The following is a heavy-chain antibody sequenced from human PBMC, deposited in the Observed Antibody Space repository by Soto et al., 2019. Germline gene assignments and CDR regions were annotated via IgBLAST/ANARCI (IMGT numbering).Heavy chain of an antibody. J-gene: IGHJ6*02. V-gene: IGHV4-4*02. D-gene: IGHD6-19*01. CDR2: IYHSGST. Sequence: PSQTLCLTCAVSGGSISSSNWWSWVRQPPGKGLEWIGEIYHSGSTNYNPSLKSRVTISVDKSKNQFSLKLISVTAEDTAVYYYARDPSVVAVAGTFRSYYYYGMDVWGQGTTVTVSS. CDR1: GGSISSSNW. CDR3: ARDPSVVAVAGTFRSYYYYGMDV.